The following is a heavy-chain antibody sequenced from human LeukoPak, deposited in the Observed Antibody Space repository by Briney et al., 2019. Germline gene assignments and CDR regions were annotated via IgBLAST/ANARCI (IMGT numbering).Heavy chain of an antibody. CDR2: IESGGRT. J-gene: IGHJ4*02. CDR1: GSTVSSTY. D-gene: IGHD5-18*01. V-gene: IGHV3-53*01. Sequence: PGGSLRLSCAASGSTVSSTYMSWVRQAPGKGLEWVSVIESGGRTYYADSVKGRFTISRDSSKNTLYLQMNSLRAEDTAFYFCARENGHIYGYAFLDQWGQGTLVTVSS. CDR3: ARENGHIYGYAFLDQ.